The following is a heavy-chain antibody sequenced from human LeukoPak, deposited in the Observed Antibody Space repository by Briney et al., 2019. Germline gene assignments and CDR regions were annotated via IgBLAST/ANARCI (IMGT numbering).Heavy chain of an antibody. V-gene: IGHV1-8*01. J-gene: IGHJ3*02. CDR3: ARDLRDYYDSSGPEDAFDI. CDR1: GYTFTSYD. D-gene: IGHD3-22*01. CDR2: MNPNSGNT. Sequence: GSVKVSCKAAGYTFTSYDINWVRQATGQGLEWMGWMNPNSGNTGHAQKFQGRVTMTRNTSISTAYMELSSLRSEDTAVYYCARDLRDYYDSSGPEDAFDIWGQGTMVTVSS.